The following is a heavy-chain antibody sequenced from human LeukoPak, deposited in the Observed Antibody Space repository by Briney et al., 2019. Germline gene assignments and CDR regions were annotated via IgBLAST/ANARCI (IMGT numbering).Heavy chain of an antibody. CDR2: INSDGSST. CDR1: GFTLSGYW. V-gene: IGHV3-74*01. CDR3: VRRSTFYSGSGSYPHFDS. Sequence: PGRSLRLSCAASGFTLSGYWMHWIRRVPGKGLVWVSDINSDGSSTSYANSVKGRFTISRDNAKNKVYLQMTNLRAEDTAVYYCVRRSTFYSGSGSYPHFDSWGRGTLVTVSS. J-gene: IGHJ4*02. D-gene: IGHD3-10*01.